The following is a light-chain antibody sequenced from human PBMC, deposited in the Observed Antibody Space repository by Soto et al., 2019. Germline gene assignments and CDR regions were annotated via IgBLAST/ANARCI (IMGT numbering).Light chain of an antibody. Sequence: DIVITHSPLSLPVTPVDPASISFMSSQILLHSNGYNYLDWYLQKPGQSPQLLIYLGSNRASGVPDKFSGSGSGTDFTLKISRVEAEDVGVYYCMQDLQTSWTFGQGTKVDIK. CDR2: LGS. J-gene: IGKJ1*01. CDR1: QILLHSNGYNY. CDR3: MQDLQTSWT. V-gene: IGKV2-28*01.